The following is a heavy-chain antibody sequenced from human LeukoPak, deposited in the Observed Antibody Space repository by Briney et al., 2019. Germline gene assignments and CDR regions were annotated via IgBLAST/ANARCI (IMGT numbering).Heavy chain of an antibody. CDR3: AKDLLPVAANW. D-gene: IGHD6-19*01. Sequence: PGGSLRLSCVASGFTFSSNGMHWVRQAQEKGLEWVTFIQYDGSKKYYADSVKGRFTISRDNSKNTLYLQMNSLRAEDTAVYYCAKDLLPVAANWWGQGTLVTVSS. V-gene: IGHV3-30*02. J-gene: IGHJ4*02. CDR2: IQYDGSKK. CDR1: GFTFSSNG.